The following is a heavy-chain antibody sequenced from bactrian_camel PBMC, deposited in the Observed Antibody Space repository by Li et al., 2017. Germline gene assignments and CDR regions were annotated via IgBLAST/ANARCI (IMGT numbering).Heavy chain of an antibody. V-gene: IGHV3S68*01. D-gene: IGHD5*01. CDR1: GAAVSSYC. CDR3: AAGGMGSCLFRKPPDFTY. CDR2: IAGSSRN. J-gene: IGHJ4*01. Sequence: QVQLVESGGGSVQAGGSLRLTCVASGAAVSSYCMGWFRQAPGKEREGVSWIAGSSRNDHAGPVKGRFTISRDNAKATLYLQMDNLKPEDTAMYYCAAGGMGSCLFRKPPDFTYWGQGTQVTVS.